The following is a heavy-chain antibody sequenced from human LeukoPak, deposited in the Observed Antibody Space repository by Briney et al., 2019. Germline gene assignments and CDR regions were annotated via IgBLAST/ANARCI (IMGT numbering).Heavy chain of an antibody. CDR2: ISSSSSYI. CDR3: ARDTPGYSTLDV. J-gene: IGHJ6*02. Sequence: GGTLRLSCAASGFTFSSYSMNWVRQAPGKALEWVSSISSSSSYIYYADSVKGRFTISRDNAKNSLYLQMNSLRAEDTAVYYCARDTPGYSTLDVWGQGTTVTVSS. CDR1: GFTFSSYS. V-gene: IGHV3-21*01. D-gene: IGHD6-13*01.